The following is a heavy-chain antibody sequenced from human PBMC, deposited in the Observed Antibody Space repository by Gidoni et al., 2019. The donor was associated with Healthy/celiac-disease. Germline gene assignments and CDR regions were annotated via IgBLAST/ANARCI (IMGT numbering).Heavy chain of an antibody. CDR2: IYYSGST. J-gene: IGHJ5*02. CDR1: GGSISSSSYY. CDR3: ARERKWEPPINWFDP. V-gene: IGHV4-39*07. Sequence: QLQLQESGPGLVKPSETLSLTCTVSGGSISSSSYYWGWIRQPPGKGLAWIGSIYYSGSTYYNPSLKSRVTISVDTSKNQFSLKLSSVTAADTAVYYCARERKWEPPINWFDPWGQGTLVTVSS. D-gene: IGHD1-26*01.